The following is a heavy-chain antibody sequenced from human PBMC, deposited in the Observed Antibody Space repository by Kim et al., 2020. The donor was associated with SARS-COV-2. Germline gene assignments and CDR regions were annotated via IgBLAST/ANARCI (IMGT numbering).Heavy chain of an antibody. Sequence: SVKGRFTISRDDSKSIAYLKMNSLKTEDTAVYYCTSLNYRRWFGELSLDYWGQGTLVTVSS. V-gene: IGHV3-49*02. J-gene: IGHJ4*02. CDR3: TSLNYRRWFGELSLDY. D-gene: IGHD3-10*01.